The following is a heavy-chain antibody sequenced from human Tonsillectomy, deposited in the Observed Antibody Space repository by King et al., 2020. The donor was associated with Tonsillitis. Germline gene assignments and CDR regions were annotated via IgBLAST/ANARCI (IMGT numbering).Heavy chain of an antibody. V-gene: IGHV1-69-2*01. D-gene: IGHD3-16*01. CDR3: ATEVRGGSSVSGTLDF. Sequence: QLVQSGAEVKKPGATVTISCKVSGYAFNDYYIHWVQQSPGKGLEWMGVVDPEDGETFNVERFQGRLSITADTSTDIAYMELCSLRSEDTAVYYCATEVRGGSSVSGTLDFWGQGTLVTVSS. CDR1: GYAFNDYY. J-gene: IGHJ4*02. CDR2: VDPEDGET.